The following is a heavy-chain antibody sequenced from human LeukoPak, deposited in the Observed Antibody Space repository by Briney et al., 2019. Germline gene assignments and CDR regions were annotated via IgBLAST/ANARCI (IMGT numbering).Heavy chain of an antibody. D-gene: IGHD2-15*01. CDR1: GFTLSTHG. CDR3: AREKGYCSGGSCPRFDY. V-gene: IGHV3-30*03. Sequence: GRSLTLSCAASGFTLSTHGMHWVRQAPGKGLEWVAMISYDGTNKQNTKSVKGRFTISRDNSKNTLYLQMNSLRAEDTAVYYCAREKGYCSGGSCPRFDYWGQGTLVTVSS. J-gene: IGHJ4*02. CDR2: ISYDGTNK.